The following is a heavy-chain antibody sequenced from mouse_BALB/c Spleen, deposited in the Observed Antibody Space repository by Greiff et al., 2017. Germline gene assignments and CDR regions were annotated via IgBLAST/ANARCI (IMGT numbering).Heavy chain of an antibody. V-gene: IGHV5-15*02. CDR2: ISNLAYSI. D-gene: IGHD4-1*01. Sequence: EVKLVESGGGLVQPGGSRKLSCAASGFTFSDYGMAWVRQAPGKGPEWVAFISNLAYSIYYADTVTGRFTISRENAKNTLYLEMSSLRSEDTAMYYCARETGTRYFDVWGEGTTVTVSS. CDR3: ARETGTRYFDV. J-gene: IGHJ1*01. CDR1: GFTFSDYG.